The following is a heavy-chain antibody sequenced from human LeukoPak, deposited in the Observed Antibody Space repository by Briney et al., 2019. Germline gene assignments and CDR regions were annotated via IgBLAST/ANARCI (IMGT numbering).Heavy chain of an antibody. CDR3: ARTEKSTSLGYYYMDV. CDR1: GFNFRAYW. CDR2: ISSSSSYI. V-gene: IGHV3-21*01. J-gene: IGHJ6*03. Sequence: GGSLRLSCTTSGFNFRAYWMGWVRQAPGKGLEWVSSISSSSSYIYYADSVKGRFTISRDNAKNSLYLQMNSLRAEDTAVYYCARTEKSTSLGYYYMDVWGKGTTVTVSS. D-gene: IGHD2-2*01.